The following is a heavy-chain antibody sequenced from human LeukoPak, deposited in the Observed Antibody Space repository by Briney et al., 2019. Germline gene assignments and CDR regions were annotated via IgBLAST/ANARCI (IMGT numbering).Heavy chain of an antibody. D-gene: IGHD7-27*01. CDR3: ARRGTNWGRFDY. J-gene: IGHJ4*02. CDR2: IHSGGST. CDR1: GGSISSSSYF. V-gene: IGHV4-39*01. Sequence: PSETLSLTCTVSGGSISSSSYFWGWLRQPPGKGLEWIGTIHSGGSTYYNPSLKSRVTISVDTSKNQLSLKLSSVTAADTAVYYCARRGTNWGRFDYWGQGTLVTVSS.